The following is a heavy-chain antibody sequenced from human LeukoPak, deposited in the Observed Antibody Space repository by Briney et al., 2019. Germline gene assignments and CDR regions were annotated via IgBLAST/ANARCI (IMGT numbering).Heavy chain of an antibody. Sequence: GGSLRLSCAASGFIFSSYWMAWVRQAPGKGLEWVANIKEDGSDKNYVDSVKGRFTISRDNAKNSLYLQMNSLRAEDTALYYCARDLGVAVPDAFDIWGQGTMVTVSS. V-gene: IGHV3-7*03. CDR3: ARDLGVAVPDAFDI. CDR2: IKEDGSDK. CDR1: GFIFSSYW. J-gene: IGHJ3*02. D-gene: IGHD1-26*01.